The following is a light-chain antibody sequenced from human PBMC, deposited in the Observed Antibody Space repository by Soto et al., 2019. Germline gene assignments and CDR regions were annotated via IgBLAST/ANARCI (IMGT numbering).Light chain of an antibody. CDR3: QSFDISLTGLI. J-gene: IGLJ2*01. CDR2: ANT. Sequence: QSVLTQPPSVSGAPGQRVTISCTGNNSNIGAGSGVNWYQQFPNRAPKLLIYANTHRPSGVPDRFSGSTSATSASLAITGLQTQDEADYYCQSFDISLTGLIFGGGTKVTVL. V-gene: IGLV1-40*01. CDR1: NSNIGAGSG.